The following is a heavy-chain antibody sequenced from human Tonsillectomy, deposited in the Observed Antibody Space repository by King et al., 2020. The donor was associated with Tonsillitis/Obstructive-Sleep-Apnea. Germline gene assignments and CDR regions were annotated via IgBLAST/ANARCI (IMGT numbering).Heavy chain of an antibody. Sequence: QLQESGPGLVKPSETLSLTCTVSGGSISSYYWSWIRQPPGKGLEGIGYIYYSGSTNYNPSLKSRVTISVDTSKNQFSLKLSSVTAADTAVYYCARGGAHYYGSGSYLDYWGQGTLVTVSS. J-gene: IGHJ4*02. CDR1: GGSISSYY. CDR2: IYYSGST. CDR3: ARGGAHYYGSGSYLDY. V-gene: IGHV4-59*01. D-gene: IGHD3-10*01.